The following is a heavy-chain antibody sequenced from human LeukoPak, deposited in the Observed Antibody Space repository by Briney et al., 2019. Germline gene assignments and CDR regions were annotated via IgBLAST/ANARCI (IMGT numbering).Heavy chain of an antibody. CDR3: ATLRGDYYDSRAYDL. CDR1: GAAICGGTYY. D-gene: IGHD3-22*01. V-gene: IGHV4-61*02. CDR2: IFTSGNT. Sequence: KTSQTLCLSCAVSGAAICGGTYYCGWVRQPAGKGLGWVGRIFTSGNTDYNPSLTSRALISIETSKNRISLTLNSVTAADTAVYYCATLRGDYYDSRAYDLWGQGTMVTVSS. J-gene: IGHJ3*01.